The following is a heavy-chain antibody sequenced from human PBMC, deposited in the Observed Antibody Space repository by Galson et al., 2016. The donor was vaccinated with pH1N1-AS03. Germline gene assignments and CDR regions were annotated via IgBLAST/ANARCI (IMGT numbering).Heavy chain of an antibody. CDR2: FKSKLSGGTI. Sequence: SLRLSCAVSGVSGVAFSDAWMHWVRQAPGKGLEWVARFKSKLSGGTIDYAAPVKGRFIVSRDDSRNTVHLQMNGLKTEDTAVYYCSMATGRTDFDYWGQGTLITVSS. V-gene: IGHV3-15*01. CDR1: GVSGVAFSDAW. D-gene: IGHD5-24*01. J-gene: IGHJ4*02. CDR3: SMATGRTDFDY.